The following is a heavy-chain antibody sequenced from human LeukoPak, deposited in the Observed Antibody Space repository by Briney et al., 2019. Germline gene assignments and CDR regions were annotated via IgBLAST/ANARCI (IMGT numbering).Heavy chain of an antibody. CDR3: ESGPGDPRAPLPSDV. CDR1: GFTFSNYW. J-gene: IGHJ4*02. D-gene: IGHD7-27*01. V-gene: IGHV3-74*01. CDR2: IKTDGSST. Sequence: GGSLRLSCVVSGFTFSNYWMHWVRQAPGKGLVWVSRIKTDGSSTSYADSVKGRFTISRDNTQNTLYLQMNSLRVEDTAVYYCESGPGDPRAPLPSDVWGQGTLVTVSS.